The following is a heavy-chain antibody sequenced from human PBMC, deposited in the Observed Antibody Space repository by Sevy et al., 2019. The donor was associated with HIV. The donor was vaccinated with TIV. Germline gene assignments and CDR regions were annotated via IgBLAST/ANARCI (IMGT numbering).Heavy chain of an antibody. CDR2: INQGGSEK. Sequence: GGSLRLSCAASGFTFSAYWMHWVRQAPGKGLEWMANINQGGSEKYYVDSVKGRFTISRDNAKNSLFLQMNSLRAEDTAVYYCARALAAAASSWGQGALVTVSS. V-gene: IGHV3-7*01. CDR1: GFTFSAYW. CDR3: ARALAAAASS. J-gene: IGHJ5*02. D-gene: IGHD6-13*01.